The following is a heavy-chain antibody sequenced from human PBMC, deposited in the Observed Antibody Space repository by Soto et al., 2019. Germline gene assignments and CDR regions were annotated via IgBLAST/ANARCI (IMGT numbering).Heavy chain of an antibody. V-gene: IGHV4-30-2*01. D-gene: IGHD1-26*01. CDR2: IYHSGST. J-gene: IGHJ5*02. CDR1: GGSISSGGYS. CDR3: ARAEVGATAWFDP. Sequence: LSLTCAVSGGSISSGGYSWSWIRQPPGKGLEWIGYIYHSGSTYYNPSLKSRVTISVDRSKNQFSLKLSSVTAADTAVYYCARAEVGATAWFDPWGQGTLVTVSS.